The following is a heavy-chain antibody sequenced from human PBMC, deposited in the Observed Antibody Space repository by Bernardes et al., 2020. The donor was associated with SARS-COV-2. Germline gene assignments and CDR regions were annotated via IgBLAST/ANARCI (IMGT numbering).Heavy chain of an antibody. CDR2: ISWNSGSI. Sequence: SLRLSCAASGFTFDDYAMHWVRQAPGKGLEWVSGISWNSGSIGYADSVKGRFTISRDNAKNSLYLQMNSLRAEDTALYYCAKDLSSGWHYYYYGMDVWGQGTTVTVSS. V-gene: IGHV3-9*01. D-gene: IGHD6-19*01. CDR3: AKDLSSGWHYYYYGMDV. CDR1: GFTFDDYA. J-gene: IGHJ6*02.